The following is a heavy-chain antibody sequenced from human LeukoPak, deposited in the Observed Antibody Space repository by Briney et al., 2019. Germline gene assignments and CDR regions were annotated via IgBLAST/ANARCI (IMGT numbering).Heavy chain of an antibody. CDR1: GGSISSYF. Sequence: SETLSLTCTVSGGSISSYFGSWIRQPAGKGLEWIGRIYTSGTTNYNPSLKSRVTMSLDTSKNQFSLNLISVTAADTAVYYCARSPQGTATTANWLDPWGQGTLVTVSS. CDR2: IYTSGTT. V-gene: IGHV4-4*07. CDR3: ARSPQGTATTANWLDP. J-gene: IGHJ5*02. D-gene: IGHD4-17*01.